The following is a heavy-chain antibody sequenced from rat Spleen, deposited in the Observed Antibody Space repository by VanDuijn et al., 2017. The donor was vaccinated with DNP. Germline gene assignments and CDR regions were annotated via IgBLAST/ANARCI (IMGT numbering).Heavy chain of an antibody. CDR3: SRRGHTTGLNWFTY. J-gene: IGHJ3*01. Sequence: EVQLVESGGGSVQPGRSMKLSCAASGFTFSDYNMAWVRQAPKKGLEWVATIIYDGSRTYYRDSVKGRFTISRDNARSTLYLQLDSLGSEDTATYYCSRRGHTTGLNWFTYWGQGTLVTVSS. V-gene: IGHV5-7*01. CDR2: IIYDGSRT. D-gene: IGHD1-9*01. CDR1: GFTFSDYN.